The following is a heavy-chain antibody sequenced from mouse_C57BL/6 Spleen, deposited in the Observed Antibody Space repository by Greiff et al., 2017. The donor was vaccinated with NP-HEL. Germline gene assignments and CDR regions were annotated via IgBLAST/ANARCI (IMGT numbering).Heavy chain of an antibody. Sequence: VKLQESGAELVRPGTSVKVSCKASGYAFTNYLIAWVTQRPGQGLEWIGVINPGSGGTNYNEKFKCKGTLTADKSSSTAYMQLSSLTSEDSAVYFCSRSCSNYEYFDVWGTGTTVTVSS. CDR2: INPGSGGT. CDR3: SRSCSNYEYFDV. J-gene: IGHJ1*03. V-gene: IGHV1-54*01. CDR1: GYAFTNYL. D-gene: IGHD2-5*01.